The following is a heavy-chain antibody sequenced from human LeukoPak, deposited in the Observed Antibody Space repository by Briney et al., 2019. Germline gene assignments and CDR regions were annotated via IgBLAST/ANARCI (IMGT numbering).Heavy chain of an antibody. CDR1: GYSFSKFG. D-gene: IGHD6-13*01. CDR2: ISAQNGDT. J-gene: IGHJ4*02. Sequence: ASVKVSCKTSGYSFSKFGISWVRQAPGQGLEWMGWISAQNGDTYYAQQVQGRVTTTTDTSTGTAYMELKSLTSDDTAVYYCVREPAGYSSTWPYDYWGQGTLVTVSS. V-gene: IGHV1-18*01. CDR3: VREPAGYSSTWPYDY.